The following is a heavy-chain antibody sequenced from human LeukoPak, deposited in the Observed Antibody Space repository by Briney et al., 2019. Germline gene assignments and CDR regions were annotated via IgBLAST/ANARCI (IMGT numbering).Heavy chain of an antibody. CDR3: ARSGYCSGGSCYSDY. CDR1: GFTFSSYW. CDR2: IKQDGSEK. J-gene: IGHJ4*02. V-gene: IGHV3-7*01. Sequence: GGSLRLSCAASGFTFSSYWMSWVRQAPGKGLEWVANIKQDGSEKYYVDSVKGRFTISRNNAKNSLYLQMNSLRAEDTAVYYCARSGYCSGGSCYSDYWGQGTLVTVSS. D-gene: IGHD2-15*01.